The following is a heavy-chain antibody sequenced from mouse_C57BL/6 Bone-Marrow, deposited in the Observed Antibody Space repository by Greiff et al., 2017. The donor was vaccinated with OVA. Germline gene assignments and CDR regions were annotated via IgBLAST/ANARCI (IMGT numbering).Heavy chain of an antibody. J-gene: IGHJ4*01. V-gene: IGHV1-55*01. CDR3: ARVYYYGSSYAMDY. CDR2: IYPGSGST. D-gene: IGHD1-1*01. Sequence: QVHVKQPGAELVKPGASVKMSCKASGYTFTSYWITWVKQRPGQGLEWIGDIYPGSGSTNYNEKFKSKATLTVDTSSSTAYMQLSSLTSEDSAVYYCARVYYYGSSYAMDYWGQGTSVTVSS. CDR1: GYTFTSYW.